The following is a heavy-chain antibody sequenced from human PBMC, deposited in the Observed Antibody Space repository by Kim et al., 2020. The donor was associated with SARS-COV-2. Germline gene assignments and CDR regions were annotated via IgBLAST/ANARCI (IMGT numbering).Heavy chain of an antibody. D-gene: IGHD3-10*01. CDR1: GYSISSGYY. Sequence: SETLSLTCTVSGYSISSGYYWGWIRQPQGKGLEWIGSIYHSGSTYYNPSLKSRVTISVDTSKNQFSLKLSSVTAADTAVYYCARDAVSYYYGSGSYSGDFDYWGQGTLVTVSS. CDR2: IYHSGST. J-gene: IGHJ4*02. V-gene: IGHV4-38-2*02. CDR3: ARDAVSYYYGSGSYSGDFDY.